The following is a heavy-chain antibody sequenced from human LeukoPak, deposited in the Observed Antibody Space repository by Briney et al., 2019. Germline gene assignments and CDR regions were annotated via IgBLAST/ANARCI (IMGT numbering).Heavy chain of an antibody. CDR2: INHSGST. V-gene: IGHV4-34*01. CDR1: GGSFSGYY. J-gene: IGHJ2*01. Sequence: SETLSLTCAVYGGSFSGYYWSWIRQPPGKGLEWIGEINHSGSTNYNPSLKSRVTISVDTSKNQFSLKLSSVTAADTAVYYCXXXXXXXVVTIWYFDLWGRGTLVTVSS. D-gene: IGHD3-3*01. CDR3: XXXXXXXVVTIWYFDL.